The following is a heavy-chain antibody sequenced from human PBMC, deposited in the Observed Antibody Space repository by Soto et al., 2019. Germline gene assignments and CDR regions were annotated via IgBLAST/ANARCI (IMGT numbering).Heavy chain of an antibody. V-gene: IGHV3-15*07. CDR3: TTDDPSMIVVVTKISYYYGMDV. CDR2: IKSKTDGGTT. CDR1: GFTFSNAW. J-gene: IGHJ6*04. Sequence: GGSLRLSCAASGFTFSNAWMNWVRQAPGKGLEWVGRIKSKTDGGTTDYAAPVKGRFTISRDDSKNTLYLQMNSLKTEDTAVYYCTTDDPSMIVVVTKISYYYGMDVWGKGTTVTVSS. D-gene: IGHD3-22*01.